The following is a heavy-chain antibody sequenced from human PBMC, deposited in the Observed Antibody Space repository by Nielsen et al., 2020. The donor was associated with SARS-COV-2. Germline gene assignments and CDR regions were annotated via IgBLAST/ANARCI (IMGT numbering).Heavy chain of an antibody. CDR1: GGSFSGYY. D-gene: IGHD4-17*01. V-gene: IGHV4-34*01. CDR2: IYYSGST. CDR3: ARQLIGHGDYLMDV. Sequence: SETLSLTCAVYGGSFSGYYWSWIRQPPGKGLEWIGSIYYSGSTYYNPSLKSRVTISVDTSKNQFSLKLSSVTAADTAVYYCARQLIGHGDYLMDVWGQGTTVTVSS. J-gene: IGHJ6*02.